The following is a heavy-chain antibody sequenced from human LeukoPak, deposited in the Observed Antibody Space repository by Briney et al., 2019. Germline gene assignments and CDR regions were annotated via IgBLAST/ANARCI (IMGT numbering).Heavy chain of an antibody. V-gene: IGHV1-2*06. CDR1: GYTFIDYY. D-gene: IGHD6-19*01. CDR2: INVKSGAT. CDR3: ARVGRESSTGWLDY. Sequence: ASVKVSCKASGYTFIDYYLNWVRQAPGQGPEWMGRINVKSGATDYAQKFQGRVTVTRDTSISTAYMELSSLRSDDTAVYYCARVGRESSTGWLDYWGQGTLVTVSS. J-gene: IGHJ4*02.